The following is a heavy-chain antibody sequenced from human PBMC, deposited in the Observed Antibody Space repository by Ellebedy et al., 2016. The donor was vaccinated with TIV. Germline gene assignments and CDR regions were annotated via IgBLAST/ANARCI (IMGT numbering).Heavy chain of an antibody. CDR3: ARGPLRYFDWVYYYHGMDV. V-gene: IGHV4-59*08. Sequence: MPGGSLRLSCTVSGGSISTYYLRWIRQPPGQGLEWIGYIYYSGYPEYNPSLKSRVTISLDTSKDQFSLRLSSVTAADTAVYYCARGPLRYFDWVYYYHGMDVWGQGTTVTVSS. CDR1: GGSISTYY. CDR2: IYYSGYP. D-gene: IGHD3-9*01. J-gene: IGHJ6*02.